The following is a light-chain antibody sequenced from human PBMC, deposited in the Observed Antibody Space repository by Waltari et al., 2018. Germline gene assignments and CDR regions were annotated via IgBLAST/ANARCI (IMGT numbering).Light chain of an antibody. V-gene: IGKV3-20*01. Sequence: EIGLPQSPGTRSLSPGERATLSCRASQSLRIYLAWYQQKPGQAPRLLIYHASTRATGIPDRFSGSGSGTDFSLTISRLEPEDFAVYYCQHYESLPVTFGQGTKVEIK. J-gene: IGKJ1*01. CDR1: QSLRIY. CDR2: HAS. CDR3: QHYESLPVT.